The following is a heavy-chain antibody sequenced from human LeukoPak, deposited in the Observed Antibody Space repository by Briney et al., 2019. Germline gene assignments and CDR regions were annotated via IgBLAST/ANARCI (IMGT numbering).Heavy chain of an antibody. D-gene: IGHD6-19*01. J-gene: IGHJ3*02. CDR3: ATGKAVPSSDAFDI. CDR2: VIPVINTA. Sequence: SVKVSCKASGGTFNNSAVTWGRQAPGQGLELMGRVIPVINTANYAQRFQGRVSITADKSTNTAYIEVRSLRSDATAIFSCATGKAVPSSDAFDIWGQGTFVTV. CDR1: GGTFNNSA. V-gene: IGHV1-69*04.